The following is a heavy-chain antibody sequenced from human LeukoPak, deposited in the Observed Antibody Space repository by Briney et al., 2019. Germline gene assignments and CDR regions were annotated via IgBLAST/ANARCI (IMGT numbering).Heavy chain of an antibody. D-gene: IGHD3-3*01. J-gene: IGHJ6*03. Sequence: GGSLRLSCAASGFTFSSYSMNWVRQAPGKGLEWVSYISSSSSTIYYADSVKGRFTISRDNAKNSLYLQMNSLRAEDTAVYYCARGPDFWSGYYRVDDYYYYMDVWGKGTTVTVSS. CDR3: ARGPDFWSGYYRVDDYYYYMDV. V-gene: IGHV3-48*01. CDR1: GFTFSSYS. CDR2: ISSSSSTI.